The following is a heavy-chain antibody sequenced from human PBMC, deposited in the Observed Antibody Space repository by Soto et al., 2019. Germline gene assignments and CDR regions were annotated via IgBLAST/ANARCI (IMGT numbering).Heavy chain of an antibody. V-gene: IGHV6-1*01. CDR1: GDSVSSNSAA. D-gene: IGHD6-19*01. CDR3: ARDRSSGWYREFWFDP. J-gene: IGHJ5*02. Sequence: SQTLSLTCAISGDSVSSNSAAWNWIRQSPSRGLEWLGRTYYRSKWYNDYAVPVKSRITINPDTSKNQFSLQLNSVTPEDTAVYYCARDRSSGWYREFWFDPWGQGTLVTVSS. CDR2: TYYRSKWYN.